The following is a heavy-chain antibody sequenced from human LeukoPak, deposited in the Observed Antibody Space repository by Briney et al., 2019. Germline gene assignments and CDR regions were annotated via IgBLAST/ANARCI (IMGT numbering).Heavy chain of an antibody. CDR3: AREFGVPIVGAPVNWFDP. Sequence: GASVKVSCKASGYTFTGHYMHWVRQAPGQGLEWMGWINPNSGGTNYAQKFQGRVTMTRDTSISTAYMELSRLRSDDTAVYYCAREFGVPIVGAPVNWFDPWGQGTLVTVSS. CDR1: GYTFTGHY. J-gene: IGHJ5*02. V-gene: IGHV1-2*02. CDR2: INPNSGGT. D-gene: IGHD1-26*01.